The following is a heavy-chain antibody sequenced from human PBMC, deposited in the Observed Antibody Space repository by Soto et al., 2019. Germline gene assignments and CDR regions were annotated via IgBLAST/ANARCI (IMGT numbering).Heavy chain of an antibody. CDR1: GFTFSSYG. J-gene: IGHJ4*02. V-gene: IGHV3-30*03. Sequence: QVQLVESGGGVVQPGRSLRLSCAASGFTFSSYGMHWVRQAPGKGLEWVAVISYDGSNKYYADSVKGRFTISRDNSKNTLYLQMNSLRAEDTAVYYCAAGDPFDYWGQGTLVTVSS. CDR2: ISYDGSNK. D-gene: IGHD4-17*01. CDR3: AAGDPFDY.